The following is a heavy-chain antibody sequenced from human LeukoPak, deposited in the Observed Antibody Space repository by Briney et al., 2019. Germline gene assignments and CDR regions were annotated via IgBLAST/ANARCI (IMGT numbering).Heavy chain of an antibody. D-gene: IGHD1-26*01. J-gene: IGHJ6*03. Sequence: SETLSLTCTVSGGSISSYYWSWIRQPPGKGLEWIGYIYYSGSTNYNPSLKSRFTISVDTSKNQFSLKLSSVTAADTAVYYCARGGKVGANYYYYYYMDVWGKGTTVTVSS. V-gene: IGHV4-59*01. CDR1: GGSISSYY. CDR2: IYYSGST. CDR3: ARGGKVGANYYYYYYMDV.